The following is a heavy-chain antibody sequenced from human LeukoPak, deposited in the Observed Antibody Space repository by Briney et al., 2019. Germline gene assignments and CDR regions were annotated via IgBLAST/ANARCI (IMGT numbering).Heavy chain of an antibody. CDR3: ARGGTVTPIDY. CDR2: IYHSGST. V-gene: IGHV4-30-2*01. Sequence: SETLSFTCAVSGGSISSGGYSWSWIRQPPGKGLEWIGYIYHSGSTYYNPSLKSRVTISVDRSKNQFSLKLSSVTAADTAVYYCARGGTVTPIDYWGQGTLVTVSS. D-gene: IGHD1-14*01. J-gene: IGHJ4*02. CDR1: GGSISSGGYS.